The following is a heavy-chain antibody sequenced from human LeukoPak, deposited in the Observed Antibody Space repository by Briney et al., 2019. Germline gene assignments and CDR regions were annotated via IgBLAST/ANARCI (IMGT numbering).Heavy chain of an antibody. CDR2: INHSGST. V-gene: IGHV4-34*01. Sequence: SETLSLTCAVYGGPFSGYYWSWIRQPPGKGLEWIGEINHSGSTNYNPSLKSRVTISVDTPKNQFSLKLSSVTAADTAVYYCARVTMVRGVTSSNYYYYYGMDVWGQGTTVTVSS. CDR1: GGPFSGYY. J-gene: IGHJ6*02. CDR3: ARVTMVRGVTSSNYYYYYGMDV. D-gene: IGHD3-10*01.